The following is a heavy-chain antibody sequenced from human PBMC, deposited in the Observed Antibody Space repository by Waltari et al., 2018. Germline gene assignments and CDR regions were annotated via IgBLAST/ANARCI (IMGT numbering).Heavy chain of an antibody. CDR2: INPNSGGT. V-gene: IGHV1-2*02. CDR1: GYTFTGYY. Sequence: QVQLVQSGAEVKKPGASVKVSCKASGYTFTGYYMHWVRQAPGQGLEWMGWINPNSGGTNYAQKFQGRVTMTRDTSISTAYMELSRLRSDDTAVYYCARVGYYDSSGWTPYYYMDVWGKGTTVTVSS. CDR3: ARVGYYDSSGWTPYYYMDV. J-gene: IGHJ6*03. D-gene: IGHD3-22*01.